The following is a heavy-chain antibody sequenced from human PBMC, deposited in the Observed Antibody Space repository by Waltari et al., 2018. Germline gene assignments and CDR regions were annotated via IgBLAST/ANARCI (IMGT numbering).Heavy chain of an antibody. V-gene: IGHV4-59*01. CDR1: GGSISSYY. D-gene: IGHD2-15*01. J-gene: IGHJ6*02. CDR3: ARGGDIPDCSGGSCYSDYYYGMDV. CDR2: IYYSGST. Sequence: QVQLQESGPGLVKPSETLSLTCTVSGGSISSYYWSWIRQPPGKGLEWLGYIYYSGSTNPNPTLKDRVTISVDTSKNQFSLRLSSVTAADTAVYYCARGGDIPDCSGGSCYSDYYYGMDVWGQGTTVTVSS.